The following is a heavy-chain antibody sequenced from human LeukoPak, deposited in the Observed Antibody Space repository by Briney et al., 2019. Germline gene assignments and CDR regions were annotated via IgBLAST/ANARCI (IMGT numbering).Heavy chain of an antibody. CDR1: GGSISGDSYY. J-gene: IGHJ2*01. CDR3: ARKSQYLNFYRYFDL. CDR2: IHTSGNT. V-gene: IGHV4-61*02. Sequence: SETLSLTCTVSGGSISGDSYYWSWIRQPAGKGLEWIARIHTSGNTYYNPSLKSRITVSLDTSKSQVSLNLYSVSAADTAVYYCARKSQYLNFYRYFDLWGRGTLVTVSS. D-gene: IGHD2-2*01.